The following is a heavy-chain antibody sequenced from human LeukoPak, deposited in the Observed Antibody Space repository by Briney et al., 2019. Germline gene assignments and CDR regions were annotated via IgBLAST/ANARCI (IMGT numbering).Heavy chain of an antibody. D-gene: IGHD3-16*02. Sequence: SETLSLTCTVSGGSISSGDDYWSWIRQPPGKGLEWIGYIYYSGSTYYNPSLKSRVTISVDTSKNQFSLKLSSVTAADTAVYYCAREVAEFTFGGVIVYFWFDPWGQGTLVTVSS. CDR2: IYYSGST. J-gene: IGHJ5*02. CDR3: AREVAEFTFGGVIVYFWFDP. V-gene: IGHV4-30-4*08. CDR1: GGSISSGDDY.